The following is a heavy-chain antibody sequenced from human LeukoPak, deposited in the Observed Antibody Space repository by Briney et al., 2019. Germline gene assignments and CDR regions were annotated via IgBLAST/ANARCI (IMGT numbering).Heavy chain of an antibody. D-gene: IGHD1-26*01. CDR1: GGTFSSYA. Sequence: SVKVSCKASGGTFSSYAISWVRQAPGQGLEWMGRIIPILGIANYAQKFQGRVTLTADKSTSTAYMELSSLRSKDTAVYYCARDLDAVGATSDYWGQGTLVTVSS. V-gene: IGHV1-69*04. CDR2: IIPILGIA. CDR3: ARDLDAVGATSDY. J-gene: IGHJ4*02.